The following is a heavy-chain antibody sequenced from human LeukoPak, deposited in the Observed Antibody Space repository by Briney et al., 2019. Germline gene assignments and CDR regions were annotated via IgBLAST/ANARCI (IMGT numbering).Heavy chain of an antibody. CDR3: ARDDYCSGGDCYSGAFDY. CDR2: ISSSSSTI. V-gene: IGHV3-48*02. Sequence: GGSLRLSCAASGFTFSSYSMNWVRQAPGKGLEWVSYISSSSSTIYYADSVRGRFTISRDNAKNSLYLQMNSLRDDDTAVYFCARDDYCSGGDCYSGAFDYWGQGTPVTVSS. J-gene: IGHJ4*02. D-gene: IGHD2-15*01. CDR1: GFTFSSYS.